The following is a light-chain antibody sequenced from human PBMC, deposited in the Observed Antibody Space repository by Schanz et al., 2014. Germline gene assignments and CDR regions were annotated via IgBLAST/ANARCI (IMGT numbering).Light chain of an antibody. Sequence: SYELTQPPSVSVSPGKTARITCGGHNIGSKTVHWYQQQPGQAPVLVVYDDSDRPSGIPERFSGSNSGNTATLTIGRVEAGDEADYYCQVWDISSEHVVFGGGTKLTVL. CDR1: NIGSKT. CDR3: QVWDISSEHVV. V-gene: IGLV3-21*03. CDR2: DDS. J-gene: IGLJ3*02.